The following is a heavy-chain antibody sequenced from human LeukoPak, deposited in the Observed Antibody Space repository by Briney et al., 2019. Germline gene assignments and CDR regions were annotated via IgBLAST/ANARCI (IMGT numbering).Heavy chain of an antibody. CDR2: IYYGGST. D-gene: IGHD6-13*01. Sequence: SETLSLTCTVSGASISSYYWSWLRQPPGKGLEWIGYIYYGGSTNYNPSLKSRVTISVDTSKNQFSLKLNSVTAADTAVYYCARSRSSSWFLFDYWGQGTLVTVSS. J-gene: IGHJ4*02. CDR1: GASISSYY. V-gene: IGHV4-59*01. CDR3: ARSRSSSWFLFDY.